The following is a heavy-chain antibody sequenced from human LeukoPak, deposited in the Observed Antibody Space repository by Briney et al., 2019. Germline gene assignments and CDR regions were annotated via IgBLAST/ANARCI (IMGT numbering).Heavy chain of an antibody. CDR2: ISGSGGST. V-gene: IGHV3-23*01. J-gene: IGHJ5*02. CDR3: ANASVRASFDP. CDR1: GFTFNNYA. Sequence: GGSLRLSCAASGFTFNNYAMNWVRQAPGKGLEWVSAISGSGGSTYYADSVKGRFTISRDNSKNTLYLQMSSLRAEDTAVYYCANASVRASFDPWGQGTLVTVSS.